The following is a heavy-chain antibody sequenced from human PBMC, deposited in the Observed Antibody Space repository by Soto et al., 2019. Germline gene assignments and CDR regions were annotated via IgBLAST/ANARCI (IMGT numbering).Heavy chain of an antibody. CDR3: AKVSATGTTFDGGYFDY. CDR2: ISGSGGST. Sequence: EVQLLESGGGLVQPGGSLRLSCAASGFTFSSYAMSWVRQAPGKGLEWVSAISGSGGSTYYADSVKGRFTISRDNSKNTLYLQINSLRAEDTAVYYCAKVSATGTTFDGGYFDYWGQGTLVTVSS. CDR1: GFTFSSYA. V-gene: IGHV3-23*01. J-gene: IGHJ4*02. D-gene: IGHD1-7*01.